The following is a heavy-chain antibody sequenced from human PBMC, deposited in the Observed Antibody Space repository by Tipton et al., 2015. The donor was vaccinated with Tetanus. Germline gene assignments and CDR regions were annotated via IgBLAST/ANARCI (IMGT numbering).Heavy chain of an antibody. Sequence: LRLSCDVYDGSFSAYYWTWIRQPPGKGLEWIGEINHTGSTSYNPSLKSRVTISVDTSKNQLSLKLTSVTAADTAVYYCATMTPVDWYFDLWGRGTLVTVSS. D-gene: IGHD4-23*01. CDR1: DGSFSAYY. J-gene: IGHJ2*01. V-gene: IGHV4-34*01. CDR3: ATMTPVDWYFDL. CDR2: INHTGST.